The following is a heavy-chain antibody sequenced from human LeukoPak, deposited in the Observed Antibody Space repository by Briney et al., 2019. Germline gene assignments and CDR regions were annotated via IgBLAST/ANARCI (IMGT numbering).Heavy chain of an antibody. V-gene: IGHV3-64D*09. CDR1: GFTFSTYG. J-gene: IGHJ6*02. CDR2: ISNNGGSI. Sequence: GGSLRLSCSAPGFTFSTYGMHLVRQAPGKGLEFVSAISNNGGSISYADSVKGRFTISGDNYKNTLYLQMNSLRAEDTAVYYCVKDTNVGDYYYGMDARGQGNTVTVSS. CDR3: VKDTNVGDYYYGMDA. D-gene: IGHD2-2*01.